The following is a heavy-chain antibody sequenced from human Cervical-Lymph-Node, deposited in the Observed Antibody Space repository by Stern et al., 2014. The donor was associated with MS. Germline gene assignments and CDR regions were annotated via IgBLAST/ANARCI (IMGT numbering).Heavy chain of an antibody. CDR1: GGSIPNHY. CDR3: ARGEYCGGDCYWYFDI. Sequence: QLQLQESGPGLVKPSETLSLTCNVSGGSIPNHYWTWIRQAPGKGLEWTGYMYNSRNTNYHPSLRSRVAISIDKPKNHFSLRLTSVTPADTAVYFCARGEYCGGDCYWYFDIWGRGILVTVSS. CDR2: MYNSRNT. J-gene: IGHJ2*01. V-gene: IGHV4-4*08. D-gene: IGHD2-21*02.